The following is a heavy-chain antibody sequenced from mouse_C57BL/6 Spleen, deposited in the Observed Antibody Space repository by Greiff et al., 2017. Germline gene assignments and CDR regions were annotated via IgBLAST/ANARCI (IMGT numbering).Heavy chain of an antibody. Sequence: VQLQQPGAELVRPGTSVKLSCKASGYTFTSYWMHWVKQRPGQGLEWIGVIDPSDSYTNYNQKFKGKATLTVDTSSSTAYMQLSSLTSEDSAVYYCARRYTTVVASRYAMDDWGQGTSVTVSS. V-gene: IGHV1-59*01. J-gene: IGHJ4*01. CDR1: GYTFTSYW. D-gene: IGHD1-1*01. CDR2: IDPSDSYT. CDR3: ARRYTTVVASRYAMDD.